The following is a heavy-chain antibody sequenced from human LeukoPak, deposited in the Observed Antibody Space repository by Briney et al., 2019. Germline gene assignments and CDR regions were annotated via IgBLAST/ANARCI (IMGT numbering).Heavy chain of an antibody. J-gene: IGHJ6*03. CDR1: GFTFSSYE. Sequence: GGSLRLSCAASGFTFSSYEMNWVRQAPGKGLEWVSYISSSGSTIYYADSVKGRFTISRDNAKNSLYLQMNSLRAEDTAVYYCARRAAAGYPLYYYYYMDVWGKGTTVTISS. CDR3: ARRAAAGYPLYYYYYMDV. D-gene: IGHD6-13*01. V-gene: IGHV3-48*03. CDR2: ISSSGSTI.